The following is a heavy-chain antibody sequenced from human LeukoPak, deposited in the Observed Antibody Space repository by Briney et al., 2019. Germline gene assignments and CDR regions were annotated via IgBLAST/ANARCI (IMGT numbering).Heavy chain of an antibody. CDR3: ARDARYCPNGVCYDNSFDP. V-gene: IGHV4-61*02. CDR2: IYTSGST. J-gene: IGHJ5*02. D-gene: IGHD2-8*01. Sequence: SETLSLTCTVSGGSISSGSYYWSWIRQPAGKGLEWIGRIYTSGSTNYNPSLKSRVTISVDTSKNQFSLKLTSVTAADTAVYYCARDARYCPNGVCYDNSFDPWGRGTLVTVSS. CDR1: GGSISSGSYY.